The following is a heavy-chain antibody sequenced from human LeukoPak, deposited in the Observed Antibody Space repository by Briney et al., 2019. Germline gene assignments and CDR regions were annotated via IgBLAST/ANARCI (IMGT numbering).Heavy chain of an antibody. D-gene: IGHD5-12*01. J-gene: IGHJ4*02. CDR1: GSSFTISDYA. CDR2: IIPVFGRP. Sequence: SVKVSCKPSGSSFTISDYAIVWVRQAPGQGLEWMGGIIPVFGRPDYAPKFQGRLTITTDESTNTAYMHLSSVTSEDRAVYYCARGRGGSIVIVAPYFDSWGQGTLVSVSS. CDR3: ARGRGGSIVIVAPYFDS. V-gene: IGHV1-69*05.